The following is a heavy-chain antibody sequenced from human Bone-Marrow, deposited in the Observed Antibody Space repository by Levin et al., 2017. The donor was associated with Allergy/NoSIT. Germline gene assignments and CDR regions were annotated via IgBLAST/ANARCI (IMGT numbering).Heavy chain of an antibody. Sequence: ASVKVSCKASGGTFSSYTISWVRQAPGQGLEWMGRIIPILGIANYAQKFQGRVTITADKSTSTAYMELSSLRSEDTAVYYCATSQSTYYYDSSGYYPDYWGQGTLVTVSS. V-gene: IGHV1-69*02. CDR3: ATSQSTYYYDSSGYYPDY. J-gene: IGHJ4*02. D-gene: IGHD3-22*01. CDR2: IIPILGIA. CDR1: GGTFSSYT.